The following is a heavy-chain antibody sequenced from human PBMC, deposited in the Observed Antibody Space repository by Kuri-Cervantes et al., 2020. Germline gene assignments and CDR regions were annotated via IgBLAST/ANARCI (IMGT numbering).Heavy chain of an antibody. J-gene: IGHJ2*01. Sequence: GSLRLSCTVSGGSVSSGSYYWSWIRQPPGKGLEWIGYIYYSGSTNYNPSLKSRVTISVDTSKNQFSLKLSSVTAADTAVYYCARGGYSSSRARWYFDLWGRGTLVTVSS. CDR2: IYYSGST. CDR1: GGSVSSGSYY. D-gene: IGHD6-13*01. V-gene: IGHV4-61*01. CDR3: ARGGYSSSRARWYFDL.